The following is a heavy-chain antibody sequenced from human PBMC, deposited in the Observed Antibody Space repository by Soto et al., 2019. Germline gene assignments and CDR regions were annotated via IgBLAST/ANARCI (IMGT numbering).Heavy chain of an antibody. V-gene: IGHV1-3*01. CDR3: ARGRTLRYFDWLPGKSPRGTKNWFDP. Sequence: GASVKVSCKASGYTFTSYAMHWVRQAPGQRLEWMGWINAGNGNTKYSQKFQGRVTITRDTSASTAYMELSSLRSEDTAVYYCARGRTLRYFDWLPGKSPRGTKNWFDPWGQGILVTVPQ. J-gene: IGHJ5*02. CDR1: GYTFTSYA. CDR2: INAGNGNT. D-gene: IGHD3-9*01.